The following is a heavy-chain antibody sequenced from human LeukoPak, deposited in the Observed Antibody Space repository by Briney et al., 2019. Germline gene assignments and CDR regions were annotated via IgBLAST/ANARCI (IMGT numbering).Heavy chain of an antibody. CDR3: ARVRTTLLLDY. V-gene: IGHV1-18*01. D-gene: IGHD4-11*01. J-gene: IGHJ4*02. CDR2: ISAHNGNT. CDR1: GYIFTSYG. Sequence: ASVKVSCKASGYIFTSYGIIWVRQAPGQGLQWMGWISAHNGNTNYAQKLQGRVTMTTDTSTSTVYMELRSLRSDDTAVYYCARVRTTLLLDYWGQGTLVTVSS.